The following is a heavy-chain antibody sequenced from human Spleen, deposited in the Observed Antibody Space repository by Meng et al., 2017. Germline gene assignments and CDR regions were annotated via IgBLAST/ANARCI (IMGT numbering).Heavy chain of an antibody. Sequence: QVQLHESGPGLGKPSETLSLRCIVSGNSIPLDYWSWIRQPPGKGLEWIGYIYYSGSTNYNPSLKSRVTISVDTSKNQFSLNLSSVTAADTAVYHCLRGSGGSVWGQGTLVTVSS. J-gene: IGHJ1*01. CDR3: LRGSGGSV. D-gene: IGHD3-10*01. CDR2: IYYSGST. CDR1: GNSIPLDY. V-gene: IGHV4-59*08.